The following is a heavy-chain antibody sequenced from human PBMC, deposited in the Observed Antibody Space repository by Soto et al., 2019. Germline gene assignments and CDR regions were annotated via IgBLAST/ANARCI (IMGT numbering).Heavy chain of an antibody. CDR1: GASISSYF. V-gene: IGHV4-4*07. J-gene: IGHJ5*02. CDR3: ARGARPDRWFEH. Sequence: PSETRSLTCTVSGASISSYFWTWIRQPAGKGLDWIGRISTSGTTNYNPSLKSRVTMSVDTSKNHFSLNLSSVTAADTAVYYCARGARPDRWFEHWCQGTLVNVSA. D-gene: IGHD6-6*01. CDR2: ISTSGTT.